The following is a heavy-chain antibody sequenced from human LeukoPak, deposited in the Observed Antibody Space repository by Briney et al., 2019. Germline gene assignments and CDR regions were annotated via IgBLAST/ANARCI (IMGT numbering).Heavy chain of an antibody. D-gene: IGHD3-16*01. J-gene: IGHJ5*02. CDR2: INPNSGGT. Sequence: ASVRVSCKASGYTFVDDYMHWVRQAPGQGLEWMGWINPNSGGTNSAQKFQGRVTMTRDTSITTVYMEVNWLTSDDTAIYYCARADRLHGGPYLIGPWGQGTLVTVSS. V-gene: IGHV1-2*02. CDR1: GYTFVDDY. CDR3: ARADRLHGGPYLIGP.